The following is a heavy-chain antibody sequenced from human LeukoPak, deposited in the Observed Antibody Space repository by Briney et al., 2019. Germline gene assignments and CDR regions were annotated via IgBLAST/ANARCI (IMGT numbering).Heavy chain of an antibody. CDR1: GFTFSSYT. Sequence: GGSLRLSCAASGFTFSSYTMSWVRQAPGKGLEWVSDISGSGGSTYYADSVKGRFSISRDNSKNTLYLQMNSLRAEDTAVYYCAKDRYYYDSSGSHFDYWGQGTLVTVSS. D-gene: IGHD3-22*01. CDR3: AKDRYYYDSSGSHFDY. CDR2: ISGSGGST. J-gene: IGHJ4*02. V-gene: IGHV3-23*01.